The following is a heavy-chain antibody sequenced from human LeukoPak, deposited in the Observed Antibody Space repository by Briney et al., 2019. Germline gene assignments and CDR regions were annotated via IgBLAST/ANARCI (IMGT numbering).Heavy chain of an antibody. D-gene: IGHD2-15*01. V-gene: IGHV3-21*01. CDR2: ISSSSSYI. CDR1: GFTFSSYS. CDR3: ASRLVVAATPGY. Sequence: PGGSLRLSCAASGFTFSSYSMNWVRQAPGKGLEWDSSISSSSSYIYYADSVKGRFTISRDNAKNSLYLQMNSLRAEDTAVYYCASRLVVAATPGYWGQGTLVTVSS. J-gene: IGHJ4*02.